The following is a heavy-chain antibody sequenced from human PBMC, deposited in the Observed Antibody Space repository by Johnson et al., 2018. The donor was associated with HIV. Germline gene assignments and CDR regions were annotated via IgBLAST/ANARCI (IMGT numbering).Heavy chain of an antibody. J-gene: IGHJ3*02. CDR1: GFTFSSYA. CDR2: ISYDGSNK. V-gene: IGHV3-30-3*01. Sequence: QVQLVESGGGVVQPGRSLRLSCAASGFTFSSYAMHWVRQAPGKGLEWVAVISYDGSNKYYADSVQGRFTISRDNSKNTLYLQMNSLRAEDTAVYYCARDRAHYYDGFDIRGLGTMVTVSS. D-gene: IGHD3-10*01. CDR3: ARDRAHYYDGFDI.